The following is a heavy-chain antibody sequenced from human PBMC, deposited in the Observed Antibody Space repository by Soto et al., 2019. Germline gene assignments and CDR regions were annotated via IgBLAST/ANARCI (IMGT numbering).Heavy chain of an antibody. Sequence: QVQLVQSGAEVKKPGASVKVSCKASGYTFTSYGISWVRQAPGHGLEWMGWISAYYGNTNYAQKLQGRVTMTTDTSTSRAYMELRSLRSDDTAVYYCARIPTGYSSRWAAFDIWCRGTMVTVSS. CDR2: ISAYYGNT. CDR3: ARIPTGYSSRWAAFDI. J-gene: IGHJ3*02. V-gene: IGHV1-18*01. CDR1: GYTFTSYG. D-gene: IGHD6-13*01.